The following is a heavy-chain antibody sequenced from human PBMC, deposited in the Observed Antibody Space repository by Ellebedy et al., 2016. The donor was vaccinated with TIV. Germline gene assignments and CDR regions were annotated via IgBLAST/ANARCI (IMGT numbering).Heavy chain of an antibody. D-gene: IGHD6-19*01. J-gene: IGHJ4*02. Sequence: ESLKISCAASGFTFSSYSMNWVRQAPGKGLEWVANIKQHGREKDYVDSVKGRFTISRDDAKNSLYLQMNSLRDEDTAVYYCARDPGSGWYFDYWGQGTLVTVSS. CDR3: ARDPGSGWYFDY. CDR2: IKQHGREK. CDR1: GFTFSSYS. V-gene: IGHV3-7*01.